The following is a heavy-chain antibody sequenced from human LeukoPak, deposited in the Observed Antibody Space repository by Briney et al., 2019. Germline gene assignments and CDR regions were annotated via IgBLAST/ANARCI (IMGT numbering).Heavy chain of an antibody. CDR1: GYTFSDYY. J-gene: IGHJ5*01. V-gene: IGHV1-2*06. CDR2: INPKSGDT. CDR3: ASGYCSGGSCYLVENWFDF. Sequence: ASVKVSCKASGYTFSDYYMYWLRQAPGEGLEWMGRINPKSGDTNYAQNFQGRVTMTRDTSMNTAYMELSRLRSDDTAVYFCASGYCSGGSCYLVENWFDFWGQGTLVTVSS. D-gene: IGHD2-15*01.